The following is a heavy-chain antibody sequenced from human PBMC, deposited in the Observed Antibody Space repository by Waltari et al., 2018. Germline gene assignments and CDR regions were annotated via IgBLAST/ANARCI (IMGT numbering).Heavy chain of an antibody. J-gene: IGHJ4*02. CDR2: INHSGST. V-gene: IGHV4-34*01. Sequence: QVQLQQWGAGLLKPSETLSLTCAVYGGSFSGYYWSWIRQPPGKGLEWIGEINHSGSTNYNPSLKCRVTISVDTSKNQFSLKLSSVTAADTAVYYCARHKFAAVAGVDYWGQGTLVTVSS. CDR3: ARHKFAAVAGVDY. D-gene: IGHD6-19*01. CDR1: GGSFSGYY.